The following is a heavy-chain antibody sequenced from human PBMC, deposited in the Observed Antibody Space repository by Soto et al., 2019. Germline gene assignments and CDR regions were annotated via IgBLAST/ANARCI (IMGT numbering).Heavy chain of an antibody. CDR1: GYTFTSYA. CDR3: ARDIRFLEWLTFDYGMDV. V-gene: IGHV1-3*01. D-gene: IGHD3-3*01. Sequence: GASVKVSCKASGYTFTSYAMHWGRQAPGQRLEWMGWINAGNGNTKYSQKFQGGVTITRDTSASTAYMELSSLRSEDTAVYYCARDIRFLEWLTFDYGMDVWGQGTTVTVSS. CDR2: INAGNGNT. J-gene: IGHJ6*02.